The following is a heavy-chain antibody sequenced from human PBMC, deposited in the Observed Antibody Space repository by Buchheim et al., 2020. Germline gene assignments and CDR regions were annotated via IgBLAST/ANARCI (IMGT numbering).Heavy chain of an antibody. J-gene: IGHJ4*02. CDR3: TTNSYDSSGYYSHDYYFDY. CDR1: GFTFGDYA. V-gene: IGHV3-49*03. CDR2: IRSKAYGGTT. Sequence: EVQLVESGGGLVQPGRSLRLSCTASGFTFGDYAMSWFRQAPGKGLEWVGFIRSKAYGGTTEYAASVKGRFTISKDDYKSIAYLQMNSLKTEDTAVYYCTTNSYDSSGYYSHDYYFDYWGQGTL. D-gene: IGHD3-22*01.